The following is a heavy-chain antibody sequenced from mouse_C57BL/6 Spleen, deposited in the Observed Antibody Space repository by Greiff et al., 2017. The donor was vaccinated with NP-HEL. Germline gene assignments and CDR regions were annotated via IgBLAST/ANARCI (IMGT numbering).Heavy chain of an antibody. CDR1: GYAFTNYL. V-gene: IGHV1-54*01. J-gene: IGHJ2*01. CDR3: ARSALIYDGYSSDY. CDR2: INPGSGGT. D-gene: IGHD2-3*01. Sequence: QVQLQQSGAELVRPGTSVKVSCKASGYAFTNYLIEWVKQRPGQGLEWIGVINPGSGGTNYNEKFKGKATLTADKSSSTAYMQLSSLTSEDSAVYFCARSALIYDGYSSDYWGQGTTLTVSS.